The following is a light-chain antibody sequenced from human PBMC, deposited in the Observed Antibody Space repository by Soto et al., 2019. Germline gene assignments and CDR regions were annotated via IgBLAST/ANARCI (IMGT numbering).Light chain of an antibody. CDR1: QSVSGN. Sequence: EIVMTQSPATLSVSPGERATLSCRASQSVSGNLAWYQQKPGQAPRLLIYGASTRATGIPARFSGSGSRTEFTLNISGLQSEDFAVYYCQQYNNWPPTFGQGTKVEIK. CDR2: GAS. CDR3: QQYNNWPPT. V-gene: IGKV3D-15*01. J-gene: IGKJ1*01.